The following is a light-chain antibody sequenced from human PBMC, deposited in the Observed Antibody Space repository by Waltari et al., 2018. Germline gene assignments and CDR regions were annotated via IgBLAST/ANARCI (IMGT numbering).Light chain of an antibody. CDR3: SSQSTKNGVI. Sequence: QSALTQPASVSGSPGQSITISCTGSSRDDGGDDSVSWYEDHPGQAPKVIIYDVNKRHSRVSDRFSGSKSGNTASLTISGLQAEDEATFYCSSQSTKNGVIFGGGTKVTVL. J-gene: IGLJ2*01. V-gene: IGLV2-14*03. CDR2: DVN. CDR1: SRDDGGDDS.